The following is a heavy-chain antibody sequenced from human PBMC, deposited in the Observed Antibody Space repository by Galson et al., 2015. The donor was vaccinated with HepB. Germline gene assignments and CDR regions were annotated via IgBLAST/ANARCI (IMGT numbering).Heavy chain of an antibody. D-gene: IGHD3-22*01. CDR1: GGTFSSYA. J-gene: IGHJ4*02. CDR3: AERSPWYDSSGYFC. V-gene: IGHV1-69*13. CDR2: IIPIFGTA. Sequence: SVKVSCKASGGTFSSYAISWVRQAPGQGLEWMGGIIPIFGTANYAQEFQGRVTITADEATSTAYMELSSLRSEDTAVYYCAERSPWYDSSGYFCWGQGTLVTVSS.